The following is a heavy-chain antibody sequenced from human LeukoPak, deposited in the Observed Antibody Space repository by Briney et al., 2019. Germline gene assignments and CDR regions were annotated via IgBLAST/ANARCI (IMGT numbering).Heavy chain of an antibody. Sequence: GGSLRLSCAASGFIFSTYGMHWVRQAPGKGLEWVAFIQYDGSNKYYADSVKGRFTISRDNSKNTLYLQMNSLRAEDTAVYYCAKDYYHSSGPDHWGQGTLVTVSS. J-gene: IGHJ4*02. D-gene: IGHD3-22*01. CDR3: AKDYYHSSGPDH. CDR1: GFIFSTYG. V-gene: IGHV3-30*02. CDR2: IQYDGSNK.